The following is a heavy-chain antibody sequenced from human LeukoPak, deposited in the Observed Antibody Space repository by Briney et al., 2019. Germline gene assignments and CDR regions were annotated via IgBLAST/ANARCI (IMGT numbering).Heavy chain of an antibody. J-gene: IGHJ4*02. CDR1: GFTFSSYW. Sequence: PGGSLRLSCAASGFTFSSYWMSWVRQAPGKRLEWVSALSGSGGDTFYADSVKGRFTISRDNSKNTLYLQLSSLRPDDTAVYYCAKGAPSSSSIFDFWGPGTLVTVSS. D-gene: IGHD6-6*01. CDR2: LSGSGGDT. V-gene: IGHV3-23*01. CDR3: AKGAPSSSSIFDF.